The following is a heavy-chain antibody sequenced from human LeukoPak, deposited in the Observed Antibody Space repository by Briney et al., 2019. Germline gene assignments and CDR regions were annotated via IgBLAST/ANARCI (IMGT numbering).Heavy chain of an antibody. V-gene: IGHV3-48*02. Sequence: GSLRLSCAASGFTFSSYWMNWVRQAPGKGLEWVSHITASGTAMFYADSVKGRFTISRDNAKNSLYLQMNSLRDEDTAVYYCASSGSYRFDYWGQGTLVTVSS. CDR1: GFTFSSYW. CDR2: ITASGTAM. CDR3: ASSGSYRFDY. J-gene: IGHJ4*02. D-gene: IGHD1-26*01.